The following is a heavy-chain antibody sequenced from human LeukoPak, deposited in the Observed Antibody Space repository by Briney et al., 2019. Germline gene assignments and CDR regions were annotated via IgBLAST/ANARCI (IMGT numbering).Heavy chain of an antibody. CDR1: GFTINDYG. D-gene: IGHD5-18*01. J-gene: IGHJ5*02. CDR3: ARVGYSYGSNWFDP. CDR2: TSVNGAVT. Sequence: GGSLRLSCAFSGFTINDYGVNWVRRAPGKGLEWLSHTSVNGAVTTYADSVKGRFTISRDNAKNSLYLQMNSLRAEDTAVYYCARVGYSYGSNWFDPWGQGTLVTVSS. V-gene: IGHV3-11*05.